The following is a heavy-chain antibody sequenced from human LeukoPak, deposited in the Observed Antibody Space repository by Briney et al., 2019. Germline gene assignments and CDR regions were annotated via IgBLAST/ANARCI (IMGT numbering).Heavy chain of an antibody. CDR2: IYYSGST. V-gene: IGHV4-31*03. D-gene: IGHD2-15*01. CDR1: GVSINTGGYY. Sequence: KPSQTLSLTCTVSGVSINTGGYYWRWLRQHPGRGLEWIGYIYYSGSTYYNPALKSRVTTSVDTSKNQFSLKLSSVTAADTAVYSCARHLIVAAAFDYWGQGTLVTVSS. J-gene: IGHJ4*02. CDR3: ARHLIVAAAFDY.